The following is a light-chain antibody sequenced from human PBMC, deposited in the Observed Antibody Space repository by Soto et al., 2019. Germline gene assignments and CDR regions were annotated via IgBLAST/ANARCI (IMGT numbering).Light chain of an antibody. CDR1: QSVSNNY. CDR2: DAY. J-gene: IGKJ5*01. CDR3: QKRHMWPIT. Sequence: EIVLTHSPGTLSLSPGERATLSCRASQSVSNNYLAWYQQKPGQAPRLLIYDAYNRATGIPHRLSGSGSGTDLTLTISSLEPEDSAVYYCQKRHMWPITCGQGTRLEIK. V-gene: IGKV3D-20*02.